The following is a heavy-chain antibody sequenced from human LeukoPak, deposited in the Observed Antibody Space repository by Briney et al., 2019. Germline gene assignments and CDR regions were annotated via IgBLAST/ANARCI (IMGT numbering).Heavy chain of an antibody. CDR2: IYYSGST. Sequence: SETLSLTCTVSGGSISSYYWSWIRQPPGKGLEWIGYIYYSGSTNYNPSLKSRVTVSVDTSKNQFSLKLSSVTAADTAVYYCARVLSDADAFDIWGQGTMVTVSS. CDR1: GGSISSYY. J-gene: IGHJ3*02. V-gene: IGHV4-59*01. CDR3: ARVLSDADAFDI.